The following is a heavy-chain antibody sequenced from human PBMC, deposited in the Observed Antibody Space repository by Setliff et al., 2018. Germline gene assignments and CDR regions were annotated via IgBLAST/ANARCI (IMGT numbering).Heavy chain of an antibody. CDR2: IDPKSGRT. CDR1: GYPFVGYF. J-gene: IGHJ4*02. D-gene: IGHD3-16*01. Sequence: ASVKVSCRTSGYPFVGYFIYWMRQAPGQGLEWVGWIDPKSGRTKYAVKFQGRVTMTRDTSSSTIYMEVNSLTSDDTAVYFCAKQGDLAFDYWGQGTQVTVSS. CDR3: AKQGDLAFDY. V-gene: IGHV1-2*02.